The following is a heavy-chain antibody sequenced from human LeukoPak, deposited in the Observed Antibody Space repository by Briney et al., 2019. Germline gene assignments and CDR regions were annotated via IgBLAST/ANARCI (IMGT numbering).Heavy chain of an antibody. V-gene: IGHV1-2*02. J-gene: IGHJ3*02. Sequence: ASVKVSCKASGYTFTGYYMHWVRQAPGQGLEWMGWINPNSGGTNYAQKFQGRVTMTRDTSISTAYMELSRLRSEDTAVYYCATWIQLWPHAFDIWGQGTMVTVSS. CDR1: GYTFTGYY. CDR3: ATWIQLWPHAFDI. D-gene: IGHD5-18*01. CDR2: INPNSGGT.